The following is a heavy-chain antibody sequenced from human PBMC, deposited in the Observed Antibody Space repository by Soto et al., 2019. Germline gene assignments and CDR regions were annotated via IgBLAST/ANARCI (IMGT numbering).Heavy chain of an antibody. CDR2: ISSSSSYI. J-gene: IGHJ6*03. V-gene: IGHV3-21*01. CDR1: GFTFSSYS. Sequence: GGSLRLSCAASGFTFSSYSMNWVRQAPGKGLEWVSSISSSSSYIYYADSVKGRFTISRDNAKNSLYLQMNSLRAEDTAVYYCARDALEWLLYRTLLDMDVWGKGTTVTVSS. D-gene: IGHD3-3*01. CDR3: ARDALEWLLYRTLLDMDV.